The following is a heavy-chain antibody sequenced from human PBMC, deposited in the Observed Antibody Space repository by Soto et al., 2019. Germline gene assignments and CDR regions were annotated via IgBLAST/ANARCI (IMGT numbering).Heavy chain of an antibody. Sequence: SVKVSCKASGGTFSSYAISWVREAPGQGLEWMGGIIPIFGTANYAQKFQGRVTITADESTSTAYMELSSLRSEDTAVYYCARVSELSAYFNWFDPWGQGTLVTVSS. J-gene: IGHJ5*02. CDR3: ARVSELSAYFNWFDP. CDR2: IIPIFGTA. V-gene: IGHV1-69*13. D-gene: IGHD3-9*01. CDR1: GGTFSSYA.